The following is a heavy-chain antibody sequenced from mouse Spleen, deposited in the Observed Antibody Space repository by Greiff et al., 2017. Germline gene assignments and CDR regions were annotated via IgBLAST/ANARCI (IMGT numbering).Heavy chain of an antibody. CDR1: GYTFTNYW. D-gene: IGHD1-1*01. CDR2: IYPGGGYT. Sequence: QVQLKESGAELVRPGTSVKISCKASGYTFTNYWLGWVKQRPGHGLEWIGDIYPGGGYTNYNEKFKGKATLTADTSSSTAYMQLSSLTSEDSAVYFCARSGGSRNYYAMDYWGQGTSVTVSS. J-gene: IGHJ4*01. CDR3: ARSGGSRNYYAMDY. V-gene: IGHV1-63*02.